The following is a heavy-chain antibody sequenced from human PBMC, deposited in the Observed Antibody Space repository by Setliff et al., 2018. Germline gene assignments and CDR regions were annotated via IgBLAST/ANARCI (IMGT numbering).Heavy chain of an antibody. CDR3: ASTDYDTSGYYYVADAFDI. Sequence: GESLKISCKGSGYNFTTYWIGWVRQMPGKGLEWMGIIHPGDSDTRYSPSFQGQVTISVDKSISTAYLQWSSLKASDTAMYYCASTDYDTSGYYYVADAFDIWGQGTMVTVS. V-gene: IGHV5-51*01. CDR1: GYNFTTYW. D-gene: IGHD3-22*01. CDR2: IHPGDSDT. J-gene: IGHJ3*02.